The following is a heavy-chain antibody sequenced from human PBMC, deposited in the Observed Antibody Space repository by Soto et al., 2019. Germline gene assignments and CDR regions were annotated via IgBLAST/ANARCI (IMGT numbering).Heavy chain of an antibody. CDR2: ISSRSNTI. J-gene: IGHJ6*02. CDR3: VRDDGTAAAGPYYHYAQDV. Sequence: GSLRLSWAASGLNFSSYSFDWVRQAPGKGLEWVSYISSRSNTIYYADSVKGRFTTSRDNAKNSLNLQMSRLGVDDTAVYYCVRDDGTAAAGPYYHYAQDVWGQGTTVTVSS. D-gene: IGHD6-13*01. CDR1: GLNFSSYS. V-gene: IGHV3-48*04.